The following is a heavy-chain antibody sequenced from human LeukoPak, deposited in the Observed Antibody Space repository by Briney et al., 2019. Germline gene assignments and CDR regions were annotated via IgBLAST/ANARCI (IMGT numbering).Heavy chain of an antibody. CDR1: GFTFSTYG. D-gene: IGHD4-17*01. V-gene: IGHV3-30*18. CDR2: ISYDGTNK. J-gene: IGHJ5*02. CDR3: AKDRDSDYGDGGFDP. Sequence: GRSLRLSCAASGFTFSTYGLHWVRQAPGKGLEWVAVISYDGTNKYYADSVKGRFTISSDNSKNTLYLQMNSLRAEDTAVYYCAKDRDSDYGDGGFDPWGQGTLVTVSS.